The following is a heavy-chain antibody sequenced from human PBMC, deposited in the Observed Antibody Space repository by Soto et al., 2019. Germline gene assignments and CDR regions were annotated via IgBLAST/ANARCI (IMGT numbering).Heavy chain of an antibody. CDR3: ARSGHIFAGVF. J-gene: IGHJ4*02. D-gene: IGHD3-16*01. CDR2: LHYNGFA. V-gene: IGHV4-59*01. CDR1: GASMNDYY. Sequence: QVQLQESGPGLLKPSETLSLTCTVSGASMNDYYGSWIRQSPGKGLEHIGYLHYNGFAEYSPSLRSRVSISMDTSKNQFSLKLRSVTAADTAIYYCARSGHIFAGVFWGQGILVTVSS.